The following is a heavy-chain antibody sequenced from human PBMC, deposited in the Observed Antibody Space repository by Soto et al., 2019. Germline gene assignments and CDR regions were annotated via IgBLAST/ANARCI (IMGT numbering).Heavy chain of an antibody. J-gene: IGHJ6*02. Sequence: PGGSLRLSCAASGFTFSSYGMHWVRQAPGKGLEWVAVISYDGSNKYYADSVKGRFTISRDNSKNTLYLQMNSLRAEDTAVYYCAKSVYGAAEGAYYYYGMDVWGQGTTVTVSS. CDR3: AKSVYGAAEGAYYYYGMDV. CDR1: GFTFSSYG. CDR2: ISYDGSNK. V-gene: IGHV3-30*18. D-gene: IGHD2-8*01.